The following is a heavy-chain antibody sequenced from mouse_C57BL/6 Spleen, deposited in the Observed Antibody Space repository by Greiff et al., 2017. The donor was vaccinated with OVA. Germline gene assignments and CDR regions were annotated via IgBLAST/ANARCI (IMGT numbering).Heavy chain of an antibody. CDR1: GFSLTSYG. D-gene: IGHD2-1*01. V-gene: IGHV2-5*01. Sequence: QVQLQQSGPGLVQPSQSLSITCTVSGFSLTSYGVHWVRQSPGKGLEWLGVIWRGGSTDYNAAFMSRLRITKDNSKSQVFFKMNSLQADDTAIYYCAQIYYGNYDAMDYWGQGTSVTVSS. J-gene: IGHJ4*01. CDR2: IWRGGST. CDR3: AQIYYGNYDAMDY.